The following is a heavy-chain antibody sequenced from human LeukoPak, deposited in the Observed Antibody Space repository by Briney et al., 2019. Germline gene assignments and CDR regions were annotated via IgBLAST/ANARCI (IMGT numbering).Heavy chain of an antibody. CDR2: IWYGGSNK. CDR3: AKEAGYSYGFDY. V-gene: IGHV3-30*18. Sequence: GRSLRLSCAASGFTFSSYGMHWVRQAPGKGLEWVAVIWYGGSNKYYADSVKGRFTISRDNSKNTLYLQMNSLRAEDTAVYYCAKEAGYSYGFDYWGQGTLVTVSS. J-gene: IGHJ4*02. CDR1: GFTFSSYG. D-gene: IGHD5-18*01.